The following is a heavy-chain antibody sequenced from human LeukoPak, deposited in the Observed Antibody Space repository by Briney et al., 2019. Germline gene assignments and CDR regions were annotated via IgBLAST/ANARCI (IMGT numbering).Heavy chain of an antibody. CDR1: GFTFSSYA. J-gene: IGHJ4*02. CDR3: AKASVGIYYFDY. CDR2: ISGSGGSK. D-gene: IGHD1-26*01. Sequence: GGSLRLSCAASGFTFSSYAMSWVRQAPGKGLEWVSAISGSGGSKYYADSVKGRFTISRDNSKNTLYLQMNSLRAEDTAVYYCAKASVGIYYFDYWGQGTLVTVSS. V-gene: IGHV3-23*01.